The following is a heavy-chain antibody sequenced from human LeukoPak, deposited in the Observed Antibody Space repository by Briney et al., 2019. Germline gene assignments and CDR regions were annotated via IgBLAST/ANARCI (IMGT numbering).Heavy chain of an antibody. CDR2: IRYDGSNK. V-gene: IGHV3-30*02. CDR3: TRDRGSYPYYFDY. D-gene: IGHD1-26*01. J-gene: IGHJ4*02. CDR1: GFTFSSYG. Sequence: GGSLRLSCAASGFTFSSYGMHWVRQAPGKGLEWVAFIRYDGSNKYYADSVKGRFTISRDNSKNTLYLQMNSLRAEDTAVYFCTRDRGSYPYYFDYWGQGTLVTVSS.